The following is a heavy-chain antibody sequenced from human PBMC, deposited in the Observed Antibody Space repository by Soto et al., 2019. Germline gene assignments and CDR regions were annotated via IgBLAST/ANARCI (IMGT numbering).Heavy chain of an antibody. CDR3: ARDPHEYWTSYWFDP. J-gene: IGHJ5*02. CDR2: ISAYDGKT. V-gene: IGHV1-18*01. CDR1: AANFNISG. D-gene: IGHD3-3*01. Sequence: ASVKVSLKAAAANFNISGINWGRKEPEQGLELMGWISAYDGKTTYAEKFQGRVTMTTDASTSTAYMELRSLRSDDTAVYYCARDPHEYWTSYWFDPWGQGNLVTVSS.